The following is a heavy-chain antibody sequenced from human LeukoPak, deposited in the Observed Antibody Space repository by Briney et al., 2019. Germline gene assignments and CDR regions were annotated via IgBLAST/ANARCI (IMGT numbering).Heavy chain of an antibody. D-gene: IGHD3-22*01. CDR2: ISSSSSYI. V-gene: IGHV3-21*01. CDR1: GFTFSSYS. Sequence: GGSLRLSCSASGFTFSSYSMNWVRQAPGKGLEWVSSISSSSSYIYYADSVKGRFTISRDNAKNSLYLQMNSLRAEDTAVYYCASSIVYDSSRILRDYWGQGTLVTVSS. CDR3: ASSIVYDSSRILRDY. J-gene: IGHJ4*02.